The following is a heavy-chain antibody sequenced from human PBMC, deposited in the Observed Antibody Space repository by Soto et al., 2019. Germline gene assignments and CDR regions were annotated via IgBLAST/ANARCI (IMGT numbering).Heavy chain of an antibody. Sequence: GESLKISCKGSGYSFTSYWINWVRQMPGKGLEWMGIIYPGDSDTRYSPSFQGQVTISADKSINTAYLQWRSLKASDTAVYYCARHRGSPGSYFGMDVWGQGTTVTVSS. J-gene: IGHJ6*02. CDR2: IYPGDSDT. CDR3: ARHRGSPGSYFGMDV. D-gene: IGHD5-12*01. V-gene: IGHV5-51*01. CDR1: GYSFTSYW.